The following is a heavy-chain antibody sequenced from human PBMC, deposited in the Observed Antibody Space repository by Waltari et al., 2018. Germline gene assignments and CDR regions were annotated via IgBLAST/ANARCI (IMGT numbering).Heavy chain of an antibody. CDR3: ARSRDGYNYYFDY. CDR2: IYYSGGT. J-gene: IGHJ4*02. D-gene: IGHD5-12*01. V-gene: IGHV4-31*02. Sequence: QHPGKGLEWIGYIYYSGGTYYNPSLKSRVTISVDTSKNQFSLKLSSVTAADTAVYYCARSRDGYNYYFDYWGQGTLVTVSS.